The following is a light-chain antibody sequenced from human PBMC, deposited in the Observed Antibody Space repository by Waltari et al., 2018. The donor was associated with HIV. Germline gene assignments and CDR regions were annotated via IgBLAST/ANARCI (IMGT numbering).Light chain of an antibody. V-gene: IGKV1-8*01. J-gene: IGKJ4*01. Sequence: AIRMTQSPSSLAASTGDRVIISCRASQDIENYLAWYQQKPGKAPKLLIYTVSTLQSGVPSRFSGSGYGTDFTLTISGVQSEDSAIYFCQQYYGYPLSFGGGTRVEIK. CDR2: TVS. CDR1: QDIENY. CDR3: QQYYGYPLS.